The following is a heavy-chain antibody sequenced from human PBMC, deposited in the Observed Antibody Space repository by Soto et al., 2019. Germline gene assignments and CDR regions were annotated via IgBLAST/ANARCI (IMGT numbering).Heavy chain of an antibody. D-gene: IGHD6-13*01. CDR2: ISAYNGNT. Sequence: GASVKVSCKASGYTFTSYGISWVRQAPGQGLEWMGWISAYNGNTNYAQKLQGRVTMTTDTSTSTAYMELRSLRSDDTAVYYCARFHRRLAEAGLDYWGRGTLIAVSP. CDR3: ARFHRRLAEAGLDY. CDR1: GYTFTSYG. J-gene: IGHJ4*02. V-gene: IGHV1-18*01.